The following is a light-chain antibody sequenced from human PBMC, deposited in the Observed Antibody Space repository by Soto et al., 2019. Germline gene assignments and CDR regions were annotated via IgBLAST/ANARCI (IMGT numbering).Light chain of an antibody. Sequence: QSALTQPPSVSGSPGQSVTISCSGTSSDVGSYNRVSWYQQPPGTAPKLMIYEVSNRPSGVPDRFSGSKSANTASLTISGLQAEDEADYYCSSFTSSSTYDFGTGTKLTV. CDR3: SSFTSSSTYD. V-gene: IGLV2-18*02. CDR1: SSDVGSYNR. CDR2: EVS. J-gene: IGLJ1*01.